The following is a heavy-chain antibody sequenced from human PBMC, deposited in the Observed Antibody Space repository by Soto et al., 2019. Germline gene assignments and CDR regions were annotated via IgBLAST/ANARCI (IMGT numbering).Heavy chain of an antibody. CDR2: ISGSGSST. CDR1: GFTFSSYA. V-gene: IGHV3-23*01. Sequence: EVQLLESGGGLVQPGGSLTLSCAASGFTFSSYAMSWVRQAPGKGLEWVSVISGSGSSTYYAYSVKGRFTISRDNSKSTLYLQMNSLRAEDTAVYHCARGTCRSGGSCYSTFDHWGQGTLVTVSS. CDR3: ARGTCRSGGSCYSTFDH. J-gene: IGHJ4*02. D-gene: IGHD2-15*01.